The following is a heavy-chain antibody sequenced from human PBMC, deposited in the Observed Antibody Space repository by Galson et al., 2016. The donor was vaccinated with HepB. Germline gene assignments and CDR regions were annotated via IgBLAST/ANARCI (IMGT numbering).Heavy chain of an antibody. D-gene: IGHD1-26*01. V-gene: IGHV3-33*01. CDR1: GFTLRSYG. CDR3: ARGDIVGAIFDY. J-gene: IGHJ4*02. CDR2: IWSDGSNK. Sequence: SLRLSCAASGFTLRSYGVHWVRQAPGKGLEWVALIWSDGSNKYYADSVKGRYTISRDNSKNTLYLQMNSLRAEDTAVYYCARGDIVGAIFDYWGQGTLVTVSS.